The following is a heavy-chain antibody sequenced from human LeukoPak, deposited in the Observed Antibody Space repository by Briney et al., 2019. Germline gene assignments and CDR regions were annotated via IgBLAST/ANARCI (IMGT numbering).Heavy chain of an antibody. CDR2: ISAYNGNT. V-gene: IGHV1-18*01. CDR3: ARDGRAVAHSDIVATIPHFDY. J-gene: IGHJ4*02. CDR1: GYTFTSYG. Sequence: ASVKVSCKASGYTFTSYGISWVRQAPGQGLEWMGWISAYNGNTNYAQKLQGRVTMTTDTSTSTAYMELRSLRSDDTAVYYCARDGRAVAHSDIVATIPHFDYWGQGTLVTVSS. D-gene: IGHD5-12*01.